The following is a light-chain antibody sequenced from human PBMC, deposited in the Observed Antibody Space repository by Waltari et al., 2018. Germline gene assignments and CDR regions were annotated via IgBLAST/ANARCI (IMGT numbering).Light chain of an antibody. J-gene: IGLJ2*01. V-gene: IGLV2-23*01. Sequence: QSALTQPASVSGSPGQSITISCTGTSSDVGKYNLVSWYQQHPGQAPKLMIYEGSQRSSWVSDRVSGSKSDTTASLTISGLQAEDEADYYCFSYAGRATGVFGGGTKLTVL. CDR3: FSYAGRATGV. CDR2: EGS. CDR1: SSDVGKYNL.